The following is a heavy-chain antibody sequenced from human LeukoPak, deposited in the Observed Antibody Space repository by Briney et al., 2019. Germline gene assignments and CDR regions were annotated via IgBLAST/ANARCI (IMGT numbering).Heavy chain of an antibody. V-gene: IGHV5-51*01. Sequence: GESLKISCKGSGYSFTSYWIGWVRQMPGKGLEWMGIIYPGDSDTRYSPSFQGQVTISADKSISTAYLQWSSLKASDTVMYYCARSYSSSLSWFDPWGQGTLVTVSS. CDR1: GYSFTSYW. CDR2: IYPGDSDT. D-gene: IGHD6-13*01. CDR3: ARSYSSSLSWFDP. J-gene: IGHJ5*02.